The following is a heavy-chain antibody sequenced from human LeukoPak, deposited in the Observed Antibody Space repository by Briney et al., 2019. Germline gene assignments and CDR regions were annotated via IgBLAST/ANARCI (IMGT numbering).Heavy chain of an antibody. V-gene: IGHV1-8*01. CDR3: ARESEYFDWLLT. Sequence: ASVKVSCKASGYTFTSYDINWVRQATGQGLEWMGWMNPNSGNTGYAQKFQGRVTMTRNTSISTAYMELSSLRSEDTAVYYCARESEYFDWLLTWGQGTLVTVSS. D-gene: IGHD3-9*01. J-gene: IGHJ5*02. CDR2: MNPNSGNT. CDR1: GYTFTSYD.